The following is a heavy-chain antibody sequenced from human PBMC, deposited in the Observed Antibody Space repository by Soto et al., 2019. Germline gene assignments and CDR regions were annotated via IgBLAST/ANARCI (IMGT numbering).Heavy chain of an antibody. J-gene: IGHJ4*02. D-gene: IGHD3-3*01. V-gene: IGHV5-51*01. CDR2: IYPGDSDT. CDR1: EYSFTSYW. CDR3: ARLNDFWSAYFDY. Sequence: GESLKISCKGSEYSFTSYWIGWVRQMPGKGLEWMGIIYPGDSDTRYSPSFQGQVTISADKSISTAYLQWSGLKASDTAMYYCARLNDFWSAYFDYWGQGTLVTVSS.